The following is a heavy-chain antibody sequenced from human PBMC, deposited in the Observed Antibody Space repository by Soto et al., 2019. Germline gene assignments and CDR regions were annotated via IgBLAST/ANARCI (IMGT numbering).Heavy chain of an antibody. CDR1: GGSISVYY. Sequence: QVQLQESGPALVKPSETLSLTCTVSGGSISVYYWSWIRQPPGKGLEWIGYIYNSGSTNSNPSLKSRFTISVDTSKNQFSLNLSSVTAADTAVYYCARVLSGVVDHHFDYWGQGTLVTVSS. CDR2: IYNSGST. J-gene: IGHJ4*02. D-gene: IGHD3-10*02. V-gene: IGHV4-59*01. CDR3: ARVLSGVVDHHFDY.